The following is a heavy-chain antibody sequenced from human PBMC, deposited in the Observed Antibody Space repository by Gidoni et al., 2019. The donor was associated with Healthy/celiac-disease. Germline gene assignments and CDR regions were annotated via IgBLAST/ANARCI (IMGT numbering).Heavy chain of an antibody. J-gene: IGHJ4*02. CDR1: GYTFTSYA. CDR2: INAGNGNT. Sequence: QVQLVQSGAEVKKPGASVKVSCKASGYTFTSYAMHWVRQAPGQRLEWMGWINAGNGNTKYSQKFQGRVTITRDTSASTAYMELSSLRSEDTAVYYCARAFSGGAPNFDYWGQGTLVTVSS. CDR3: ARAFSGGAPNFDY. D-gene: IGHD1-26*01. V-gene: IGHV1-3*01.